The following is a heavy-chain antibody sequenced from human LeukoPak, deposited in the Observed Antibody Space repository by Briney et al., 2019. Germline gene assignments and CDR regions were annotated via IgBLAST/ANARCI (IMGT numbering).Heavy chain of an antibody. CDR1: GFTFSSYT. D-gene: IGHD1-26*01. CDR2: ISGSSSTI. Sequence: GGSLRISCAASGFTFSSYTMNWVRQAPGKGLEWLSYISGSSSTIYYADSVKGRFTISRDIGRKALYLQMNSLRDEDTAVYYCARGGGRSYSDAFDIWDQGTVVTVCS. V-gene: IGHV3-48*02. CDR3: ARGGGRSYSDAFDI. J-gene: IGHJ3*02.